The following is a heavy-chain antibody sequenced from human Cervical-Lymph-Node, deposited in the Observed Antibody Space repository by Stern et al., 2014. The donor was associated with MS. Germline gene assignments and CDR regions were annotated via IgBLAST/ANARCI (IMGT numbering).Heavy chain of an antibody. CDR3: ARDCSGTTCISGAMDV. CDR2: GIPLFGTT. D-gene: IGHD2-15*01. V-gene: IGHV1-69*01. Sequence: VQLVQSGAEVKKPGSSVKVSCTASGGTVSTYAISWVRQAPGQGLEWMGGGIPLFGTTNYAPRLQGRVTISADESTRTAYLEVTSLRSEDTAVYYCARDCSGTTCISGAMDVWGQGTPVTVSS. J-gene: IGHJ6*02. CDR1: GGTVSTYA.